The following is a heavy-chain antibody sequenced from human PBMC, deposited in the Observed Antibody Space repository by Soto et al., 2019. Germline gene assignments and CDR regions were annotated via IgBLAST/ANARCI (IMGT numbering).Heavy chain of an antibody. Sequence: SETLSLTCTVSGGSISSSSYYWGWIRQPPGKGLEWIGSIYYSGDIMYNPSLQSRLTLFFDTSKNQFSLKLSSVTAADTAVYYCVRHAQWIIRAYWGQGSLVTVSS. CDR2: IYYSGDI. CDR1: GGSISSSSYY. CDR3: VRHAQWIIRAY. V-gene: IGHV4-39*01. D-gene: IGHD5-12*01. J-gene: IGHJ4*02.